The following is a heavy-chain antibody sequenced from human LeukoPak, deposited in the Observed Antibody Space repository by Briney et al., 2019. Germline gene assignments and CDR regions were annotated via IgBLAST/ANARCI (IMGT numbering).Heavy chain of an antibody. D-gene: IGHD6-13*01. CDR3: ARDPGMGIAAADY. V-gene: IGHV3-7*01. CDR1: GFTFSNYW. CDR2: IKEDGSEE. J-gene: IGHJ4*02. Sequence: GGSLRFSCAASGFTFSNYWMNWVRQAPGKGLEWVANIKEDGSEEYYVDSVKGRFTVSRDNAKNSLFLQMNSLRAEDTAVYYCARDPGMGIAAADYWGQGALVTVSS.